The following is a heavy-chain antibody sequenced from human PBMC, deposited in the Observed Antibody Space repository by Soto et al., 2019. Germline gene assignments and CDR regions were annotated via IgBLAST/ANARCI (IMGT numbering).Heavy chain of an antibody. CDR3: ARDLPRFIALELNTYYYYGMDV. D-gene: IGHD1-7*01. J-gene: IGHJ6*02. CDR1: GFTFSSYS. CDR2: ISSSSSYI. Sequence: GGSLRLSCAASGFTFSSYSMNWVRQAPGKGLEWVSSISSSSSYIYYADSVKGRFTISRDNAKNSLYLQMNSLRAEDTAVYYCARDLPRFIALELNTYYYYGMDVWGQGTTVTVSS. V-gene: IGHV3-21*01.